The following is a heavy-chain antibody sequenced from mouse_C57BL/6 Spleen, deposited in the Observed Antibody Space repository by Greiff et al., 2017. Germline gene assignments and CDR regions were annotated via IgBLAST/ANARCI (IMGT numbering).Heavy chain of an antibody. D-gene: IGHD1-1*01. CDR2: IDPSDSYT. Sequence: VQLQQPGAELVRPGTSVKLSCKASGYTFTSYWMHWVKQRPGQGLEWIGVIDPSDSYTNYNQKFKGKATLTVDTSSSTAYMQLSSLTSEDSAVYYCARRDYGSSNYFDYWGQGTTLTVSS. CDR3: ARRDYGSSNYFDY. J-gene: IGHJ2*01. V-gene: IGHV1-59*01. CDR1: GYTFTSYW.